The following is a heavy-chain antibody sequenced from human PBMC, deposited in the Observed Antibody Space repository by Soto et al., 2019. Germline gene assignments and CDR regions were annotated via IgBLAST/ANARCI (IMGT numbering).Heavy chain of an antibody. CDR1: GYTFTGYY. J-gene: IGHJ5*02. CDR2: INPNSGGT. CDR3: ARDRAGNSSSWYRFDP. D-gene: IGHD6-13*01. Sequence: ASVKVSCKASGYTFTGYYMHWVRQATGQGLEWMGWINPNSGGTNYAQKFQGWVTMTRDTSISTAYMELSRLRSDDTAVYYCARDRAGNSSSWYRFDPWGQGTLVTVSS. V-gene: IGHV1-2*04.